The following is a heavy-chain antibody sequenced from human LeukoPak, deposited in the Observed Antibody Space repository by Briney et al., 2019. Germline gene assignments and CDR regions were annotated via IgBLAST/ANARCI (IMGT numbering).Heavy chain of an antibody. CDR1: GFTISSYG. J-gene: IGHJ3*02. V-gene: IGHV3-33*01. Sequence: GGSLRLSCAASGFTISSYGMHWVRQAPGKGLEWVAVIWYDGNSKYYADSVKGRFTISRDNSRSTLYLQMNSLRADDSAMYYCTRPAGDYARGGFDIWGQGTLVTVSS. CDR2: IWYDGNSK. D-gene: IGHD4-17*01. CDR3: TRPAGDYARGGFDI.